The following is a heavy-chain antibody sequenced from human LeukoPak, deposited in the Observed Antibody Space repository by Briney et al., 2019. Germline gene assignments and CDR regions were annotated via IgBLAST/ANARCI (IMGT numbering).Heavy chain of an antibody. CDR3: ARQWTYSSSWYYFDY. CDR2: MYSGGTT. D-gene: IGHD6-6*01. V-gene: IGHV4-59*08. J-gene: IGHJ4*02. Sequence: PSETLSLTCTVSGGSISSYYWSWIRQPPGKGLDWIGYMYSGGTTNYSPSLKSRVTISVDTSKNQFSLKLSSVTAADTAVYYCARQWTYSSSWYYFDYWGQGTLVTVSS. CDR1: GGSISSYY.